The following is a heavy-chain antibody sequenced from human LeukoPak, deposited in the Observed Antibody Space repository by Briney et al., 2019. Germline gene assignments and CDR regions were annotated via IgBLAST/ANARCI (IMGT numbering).Heavy chain of an antibody. J-gene: IGHJ5*02. D-gene: IGHD3-3*01. CDR2: IYYSGST. CDR3: ARVHGGWFDP. CDR1: GGSISSYY. Sequence: SETRSLTGTLSGGSISSYYWSWIRQPPGKGLEGIGYIYYSGSTRYNPSLKSPVTISVDTSQNQFCLKLSSVTAADTAVYYCARVHGGWFDPWGQGTLVTVSS. V-gene: IGHV4-59*13.